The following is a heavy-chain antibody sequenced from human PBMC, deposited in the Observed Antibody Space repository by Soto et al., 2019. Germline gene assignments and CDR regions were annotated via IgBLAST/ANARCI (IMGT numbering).Heavy chain of an antibody. J-gene: IGHJ3*02. CDR1: GYDFTSYW. D-gene: IGHD5-18*01. V-gene: IGHV5-51*01. CDR2: IYPGDSDT. Sequence: GESLKISCKASGYDFTSYWIGWVRQKPGKGLEWMGMIYPGDSDTRDSPSFQGQVTISADKSTTSAYLQWSSLKASDTAMYYCARHTREYSYGDDAFDIWGQGTMVTVSS. CDR3: ARHTREYSYGDDAFDI.